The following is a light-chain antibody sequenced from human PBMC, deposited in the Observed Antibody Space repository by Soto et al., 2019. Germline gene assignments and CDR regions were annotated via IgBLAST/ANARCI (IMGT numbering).Light chain of an antibody. V-gene: IGKV1-5*03. J-gene: IGKJ1*01. CDR1: QTASHW. CDR2: KAS. CDR3: QQYNFFWT. Sequence: DIQMTQSPSTLAASVGDRVTSTCRASQTASHWLAWYQQKPGKVPKLLIYKASSLESGVPSRFSGSGFGTEFTLTITNLQPDDFATYYCQQYNFFWTFGQGTKVE.